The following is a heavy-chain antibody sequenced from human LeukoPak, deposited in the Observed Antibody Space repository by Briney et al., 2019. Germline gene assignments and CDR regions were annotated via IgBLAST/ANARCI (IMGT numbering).Heavy chain of an antibody. CDR2: IYYSGST. CDR3: ARALGGAYYDFWSGSHEYYGMDV. J-gene: IGHJ6*02. Sequence: PSQTLSLTCTVSGGSISSGGYYWSWIRQHPGKGLEWIGYIYYSGSTYYNPSLKSRVTISVDTSKNQFSLKLSSVTAADTAVYYCARALGGAYYDFWSGSHEYYGMDVWGQGTTVTVSS. D-gene: IGHD3-3*01. V-gene: IGHV4-31*03. CDR1: GGSISSGGYY.